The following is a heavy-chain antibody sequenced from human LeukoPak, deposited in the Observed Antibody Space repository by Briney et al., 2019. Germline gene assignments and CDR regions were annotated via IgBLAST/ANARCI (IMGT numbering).Heavy chain of an antibody. CDR1: GFTFSSYG. CDR3: AKEPSDFVRRGRLIPRHPNFDY. J-gene: IGHJ4*02. CDR2: ISASGGNT. Sequence: GGSLRLSCAASGFTFSSYGMSWVRQAPGKGLEWVSTISASGGNTFYAGSVKGRFTISRDNSKTTLYLQMNSLRAEDTAVYYRAKEPSDFVRRGRLIPRHPNFDYWGQGTLVTVSS. D-gene: IGHD3-3*01. V-gene: IGHV3-23*01.